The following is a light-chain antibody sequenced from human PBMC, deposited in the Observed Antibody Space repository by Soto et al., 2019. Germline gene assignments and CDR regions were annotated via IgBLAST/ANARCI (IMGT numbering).Light chain of an antibody. CDR1: SSDLGGYDY. CDR2: EVS. V-gene: IGLV2-14*01. CDR3: TSYTSGRTWV. Sequence: QSALTQPASVSGSPGQSITISCTGTSSDLGGYDYVSWYQQHPGKAPKLMIYEVSNRPSGVSNRFSGSKSGNTASLTISGLQAEDEADYYCTSYTSGRTWVFGRGTKVTVL. J-gene: IGLJ3*02.